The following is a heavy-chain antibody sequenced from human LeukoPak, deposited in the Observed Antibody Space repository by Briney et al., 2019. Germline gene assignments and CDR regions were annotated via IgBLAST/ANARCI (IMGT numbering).Heavy chain of an antibody. CDR3: ALENCYVDTGCSKSFDY. V-gene: IGHV1-8*01. D-gene: IGHD3-9*01. J-gene: IGHJ4*02. CDR2: MNPNSGNT. Sequence: RWASVKVSCKASGYTFTSYDINWVRQATGQGLEWMGWMNPNSGNTGYAQKFQGRVTMTRNTSISTAYMELSRLRSDDTAVYFCALENCYVDTGCSKSFDYWGQGTLVTVSS. CDR1: GYTFTSYD.